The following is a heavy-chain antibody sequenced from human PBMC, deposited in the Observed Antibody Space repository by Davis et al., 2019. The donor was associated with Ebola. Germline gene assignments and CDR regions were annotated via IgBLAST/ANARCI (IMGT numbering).Heavy chain of an antibody. CDR1: GGSINSYY. Sequence: SETLSLTCIVSGGSINSYYWSWIRQPPGKGLEWIGYVYYAGSTNYNPSLKSRVTISVDTSKNQFSLNLRSVTAADTAVYYCARVLDAYFWSGYSSWGQGTLVTVSS. CDR3: ARVLDAYFWSGYSS. CDR2: VYYAGST. D-gene: IGHD3-3*01. V-gene: IGHV4-59*01. J-gene: IGHJ5*02.